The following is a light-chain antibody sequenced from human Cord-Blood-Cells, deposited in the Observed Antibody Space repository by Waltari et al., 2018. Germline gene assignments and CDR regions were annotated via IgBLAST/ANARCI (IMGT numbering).Light chain of an antibody. CDR3: SSYTSSSAVV. Sequence: QSALTQPASVSGSPGQLINISCTGTSSDVGGVNYASWYQQHPGKATQLMIYDVSNRPSGVSKRFSGSKAGNTASLTSSGLQAEEEADYCCSSYTSSSAVVFGGGTKMTVL. J-gene: IGLJ2*01. CDR1: SSDVGGVNY. V-gene: IGLV2-14*01. CDR2: DVS.